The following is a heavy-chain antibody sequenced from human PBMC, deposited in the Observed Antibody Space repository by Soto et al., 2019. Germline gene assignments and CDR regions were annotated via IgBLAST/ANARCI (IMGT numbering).Heavy chain of an antibody. CDR1: GSTFSNYE. D-gene: IGHD3-9*01. CDR3: ARGGQRGDDILTGMCDY. CDR2: ISSSGDAI. Sequence: EVQLVESGGGLVQPGGSLRLSCAASGSTFSNYEMTWVRQAPGKGLEWVSYISSSGDAIYYADSVKGRFTISRDNAKNSLYLQMNSRRAEDTAVYYCARGGQRGDDILTGMCDYWGQGTLVTVSS. V-gene: IGHV3-48*03. J-gene: IGHJ4*02.